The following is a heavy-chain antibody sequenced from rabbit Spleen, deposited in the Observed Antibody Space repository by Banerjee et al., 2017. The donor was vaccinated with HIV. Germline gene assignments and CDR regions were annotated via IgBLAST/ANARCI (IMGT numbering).Heavy chain of an antibody. V-gene: IGHV1S7*01. CDR3: VREVAAKFNL. CDR1: GIDFTKYY. Sequence: QLTETGGGLVQPGGSLTLSCKASGIDFTKYYITWVRQAPGKGLEWIGIIYAAKGSTDYASWVNGRFTISSHNAQNTLFLLLNSLTAADTATYFCVREVAAKFNLWGQGTLVTVS. D-gene: IGHD4-1*01. CDR2: IYAAKGST. J-gene: IGHJ4*01.